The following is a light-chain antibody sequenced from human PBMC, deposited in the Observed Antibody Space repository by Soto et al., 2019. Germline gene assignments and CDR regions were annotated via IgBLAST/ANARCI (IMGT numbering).Light chain of an antibody. CDR2: DTN. CDR1: TGAVTTGHY. Sequence: QAVVTQEPSLTVSPGGTVTLTCGSNTGAVTTGHYPYWFQQKPGQAPRTLIYDTNNKHSWTPARFSGSLLGGKAALTLSGAQPEDEADYYCLLSYRGVGVFGRGTKLTVL. CDR3: LLSYRGVGV. V-gene: IGLV7-46*01. J-gene: IGLJ2*01.